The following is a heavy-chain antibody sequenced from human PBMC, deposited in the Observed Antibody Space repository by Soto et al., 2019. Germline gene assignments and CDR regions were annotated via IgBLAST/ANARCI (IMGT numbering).Heavy chain of an antibody. D-gene: IGHD3-3*01. CDR2: IYWNDDK. V-gene: IGHV2-5*01. Sequence: QITLKESGPTLVKPTQTLTLTCTFSGFSLSTSGVGVGWIRQPPGKALEWLALIYWNDDKRYSPSLKSRLTITKDPSKNQVVLTMTNMDPVDTATYYCAHTAHDFWSGLYYFDYWGQGTLVTVSS. J-gene: IGHJ4*02. CDR1: GFSLSTSGVG. CDR3: AHTAHDFWSGLYYFDY.